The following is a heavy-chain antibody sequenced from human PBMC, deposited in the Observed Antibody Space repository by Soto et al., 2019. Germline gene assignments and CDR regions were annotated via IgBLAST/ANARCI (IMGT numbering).Heavy chain of an antibody. CDR1: GDTFSSYA. V-gene: IGHV1-69*06. CDR3: ARGGYCSSTSCYDGWFDP. Sequence: SVKVSCKASGDTFSSYAISWVRQAPGQGLEWMGGIIPIFGTANYAQKFQGRVTITADKSTSTAYMELSSLRSEDTAVYYCARGGYCSSTSCYDGWFDPWGQGTLVTVSS. J-gene: IGHJ5*02. D-gene: IGHD2-2*01. CDR2: IIPIFGTA.